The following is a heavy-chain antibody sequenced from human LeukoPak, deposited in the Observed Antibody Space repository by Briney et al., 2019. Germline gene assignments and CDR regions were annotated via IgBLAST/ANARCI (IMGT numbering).Heavy chain of an antibody. CDR3: ASDLGDSGSLEY. CDR1: GYTFTSYY. Sequence: ASVKVSCKASGYTFTSYYMHWVRQAPGQGLEWMGIINPSGGSTSYAQKFQGRVTMTRDTSTSTLYMELSSLRSEDTAVYYCASDLGDSGSLEYWGQGTLVTVSS. V-gene: IGHV1-46*01. CDR2: INPSGGST. D-gene: IGHD1-26*01. J-gene: IGHJ4*02.